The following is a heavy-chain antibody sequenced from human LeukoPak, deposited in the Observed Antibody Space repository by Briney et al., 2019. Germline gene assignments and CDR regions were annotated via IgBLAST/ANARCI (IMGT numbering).Heavy chain of an antibody. Sequence: GGSLRLSCAASGFTVSDYYMGWIRQAPGKGLEWVSYISSSGSTIYYADSVKGRFTISRDNAKNSLYLQMNSLRAEDTAVYYCARVRYDYVWGSYRPKQYYYYYYMDVWGKGTTVTVSS. CDR3: ARVRYDYVWGSYRPKQYYYYYYMDV. J-gene: IGHJ6*03. CDR2: ISSSGSTI. CDR1: GFTVSDYY. V-gene: IGHV3-11*04. D-gene: IGHD3-16*02.